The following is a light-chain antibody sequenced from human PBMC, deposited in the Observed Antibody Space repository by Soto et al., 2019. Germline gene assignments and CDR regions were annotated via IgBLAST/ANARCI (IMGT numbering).Light chain of an antibody. CDR2: GSS. CDR1: QSINNNY. Sequence: EVVLTQSPGTLSLSPGERATLSCRGSQSINNNYLAWYQQRPGQAPRLLIYGSSDRATGIPDRFSGSGSGTDFTLTISRLEPEDFAVYYCHQYGSSPPYTFGQRTKLEI. J-gene: IGKJ2*01. CDR3: HQYGSSPPYT. V-gene: IGKV3-20*01.